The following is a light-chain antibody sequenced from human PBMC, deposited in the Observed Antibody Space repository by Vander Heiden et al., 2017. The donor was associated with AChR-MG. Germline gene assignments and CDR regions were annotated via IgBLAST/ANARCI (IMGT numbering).Light chain of an antibody. V-gene: IGKV3-20*01. Sequence: EIVLTQSPGPLSLSPGERATLSCRASQSVSNYLAWYQQKPGQAPRLLISGASSRATGIPDRFSGGGSGTDFTLTISRLEPEDFAVYYCLQDGSSPFTFGHGTKVDIK. CDR2: GAS. CDR3: LQDGSSPFT. CDR1: QSVSNY. J-gene: IGKJ3*01.